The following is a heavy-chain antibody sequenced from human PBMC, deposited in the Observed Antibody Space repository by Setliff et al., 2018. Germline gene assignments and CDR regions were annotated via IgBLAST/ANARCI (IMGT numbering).Heavy chain of an antibody. D-gene: IGHD3-10*01. CDR3: ARDRATVIRGVTSFFYYYMDV. J-gene: IGHJ6*03. V-gene: IGHV4-59*11. CDR1: GGSIGPHY. Sequence: SETLSLTCTVSGGSIGPHYWSWIRQAPGKGLEWIGHIFYSDTAKYNPSLESRAAISVDSSKNQFSLKLRSVTAADTAVYYCARDRATVIRGVTSFFYYYMDVWGGGTTVTV. CDR2: IFYSDTA.